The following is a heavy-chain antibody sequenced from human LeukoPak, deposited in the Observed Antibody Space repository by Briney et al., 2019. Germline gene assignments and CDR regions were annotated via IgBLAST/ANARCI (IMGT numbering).Heavy chain of an antibody. Sequence: ASVKVSCKVSGYTLTELSMHWVRQAPGKGLEWMGGFDPEDGETIYAQKFQGRVTMTEDTSTDTAYMELSSLRSEDTAVYYCATPYYQLSAVAGTLSVRDYYYGMDVWGQGTTVTVSS. J-gene: IGHJ6*02. D-gene: IGHD6-19*01. CDR2: FDPEDGET. CDR1: GYTLTELS. V-gene: IGHV1-24*01. CDR3: ATPYYQLSAVAGTLSVRDYYYGMDV.